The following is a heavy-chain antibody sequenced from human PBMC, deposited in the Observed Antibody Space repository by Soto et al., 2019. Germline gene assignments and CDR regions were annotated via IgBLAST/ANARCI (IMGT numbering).Heavy chain of an antibody. J-gene: IGHJ4*02. CDR2: INPSGGST. CDR3: AREHGAYYFAY. Sequence: QVQLVQSGAEVKKPGASVKVSCKASGYTFTSYYMHWVRQAPGQGLEWMGIINPSGGSTSDAQKFQGRVTMTRDTSTSTVYMDLSSLRSEDTAVYYCAREHGAYYFAYWGQGTLVTVSS. V-gene: IGHV1-46*01. D-gene: IGHD1-26*01. CDR1: GYTFTSYY.